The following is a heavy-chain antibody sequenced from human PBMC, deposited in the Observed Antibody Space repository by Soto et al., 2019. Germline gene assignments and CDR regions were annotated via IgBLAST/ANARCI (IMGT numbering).Heavy chain of an antibody. CDR3: AREGSSALYYYYYGMDV. J-gene: IGHJ6*02. CDR2: IYYSGST. V-gene: IGHV4-31*03. CDR1: GGSISSGGYY. Sequence: QVQLQESGPGLVKPSQTLSLTYTVSGGSISSGGYYWSWIRQHPGKGLEWIGYIYYSGSTYYNPSLKSRVTISVDTSKNQFSLKLSSVTAADTAVYYCAREGSSALYYYYYGMDVWGQGTTVTVSS. D-gene: IGHD1-26*01.